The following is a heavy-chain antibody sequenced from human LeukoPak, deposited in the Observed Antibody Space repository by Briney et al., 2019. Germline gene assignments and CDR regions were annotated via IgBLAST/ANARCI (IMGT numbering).Heavy chain of an antibody. J-gene: IGHJ4*02. Sequence: GGSLRLSCEASGFTFSSYAMSWVRQAPGKGLEWVSAISGSGGSTYYADSVKGRFTISRDNSKNTLYLQMNSLRAEDTAVYYCAKDLYDSSGYYPPNFDYWGQGTLVTVSS. CDR3: AKDLYDSSGYYPPNFDY. CDR1: GFTFSSYA. D-gene: IGHD3-22*01. V-gene: IGHV3-23*01. CDR2: ISGSGGST.